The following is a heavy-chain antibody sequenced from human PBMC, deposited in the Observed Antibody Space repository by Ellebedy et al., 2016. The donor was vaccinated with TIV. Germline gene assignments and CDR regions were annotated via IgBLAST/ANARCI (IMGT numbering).Heavy chain of an antibody. CDR2: IYHSGST. CDR3: ARSLVVVVPAAISSQLYYYYGMDV. J-gene: IGHJ6*02. D-gene: IGHD2-2*02. V-gene: IGHV4-4*02. CDR1: GGSISSSNW. Sequence: SETLSLXCAVSGGSISSSNWWSWVRQPPGKGLEWIGEIYHSGSTNYNPSLKSRVTISVDKSKNQFSLKLSSVTAADTAVYYCARSLVVVVPAAISSQLYYYYGMDVWGQGTTVTVSS.